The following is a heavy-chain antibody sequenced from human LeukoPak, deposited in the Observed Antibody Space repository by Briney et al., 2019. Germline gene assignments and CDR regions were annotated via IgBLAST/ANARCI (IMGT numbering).Heavy chain of an antibody. V-gene: IGHV4-59*12. D-gene: IGHD3-10*01. CDR2: IYHSGST. J-gene: IGHJ4*02. CDR3: ARRSYGSGSYLFDY. CDR1: GGSISSYY. Sequence: SETLSLTCTVSGGSISSYYWSWIRQPPGKGPEWIGEIYHSGSTNYNPSLKSRVTISVDKSKNQFSLKLSSVTAADTAVYYCARRSYGSGSYLFDYWGQGTLVTVSS.